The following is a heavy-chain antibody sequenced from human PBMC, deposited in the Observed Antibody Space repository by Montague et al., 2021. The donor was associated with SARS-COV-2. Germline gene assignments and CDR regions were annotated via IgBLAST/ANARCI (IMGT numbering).Heavy chain of an antibody. CDR3: ARIPFGYYGMDV. V-gene: IGHV4-4*02. D-gene: IGHD3-16*01. CDR2: IYHSGGT. CDR1: AGSISSNNW. Sequence: SETLSLTCAVSAGSISSNNWWSWVRQPPGKGLEWIAEIYHSGGTNYNPSLKSRVTISVDKSKNQFSLKLSSVTAADTAVYYCARIPFGYYGMDVWGQGTTVTVSS. J-gene: IGHJ6*02.